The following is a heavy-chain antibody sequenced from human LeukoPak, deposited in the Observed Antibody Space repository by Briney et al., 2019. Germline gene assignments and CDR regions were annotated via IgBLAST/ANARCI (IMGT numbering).Heavy chain of an antibody. J-gene: IGHJ4*02. CDR3: ARDRNRFDY. V-gene: IGHV3-21*01. Sequence: GGSLRLSCAASGFTFSSYGMSWVRQAPGKGLEWVSSISSSSSYIYYADSVKGRFTISRDNAKNSLYLQMNSLRAEDTAVYYCARDRNRFDYWGQGTLVTVSS. CDR1: GFTFSSYG. CDR2: ISSSSSYI.